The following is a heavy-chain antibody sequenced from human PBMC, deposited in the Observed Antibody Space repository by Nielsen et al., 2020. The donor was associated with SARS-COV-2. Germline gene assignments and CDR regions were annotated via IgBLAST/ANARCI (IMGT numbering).Heavy chain of an antibody. J-gene: IGHJ4*02. CDR1: GFTFSSYW. CDR2: IKQDGSEK. D-gene: IGHD2-21*01. CDR3: AREKVKVY. V-gene: IGHV3-7*01. Sequence: GESLKISCAASGFTFSSYWTSWVRQAPGKGLEWVANIKQDGSEKYYVDSVKGRFTISRDNAKNSLYLQMNSLRAEDTAVYYCAREKVKVYWGQGTLVTVSS.